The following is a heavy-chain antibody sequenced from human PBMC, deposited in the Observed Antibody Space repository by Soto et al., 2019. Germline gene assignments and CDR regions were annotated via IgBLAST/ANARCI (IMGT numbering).Heavy chain of an antibody. CDR2: ISGSGGST. J-gene: IGHJ4*02. CDR1: GFTFSSYA. CDR3: AKARQWLDLGDFDY. V-gene: IGHV3-23*01. Sequence: EVQLLESGGGLVQPGGSLRLSCAASGFTFSSYAMSWVRQAPGKGLEWVSAISGSGGSTYYADSVKGRFTISSDNSKNTLYLQMNSLRAEDTAVSYCAKARQWLDLGDFDYWGQGTLVTVSS. D-gene: IGHD6-19*01.